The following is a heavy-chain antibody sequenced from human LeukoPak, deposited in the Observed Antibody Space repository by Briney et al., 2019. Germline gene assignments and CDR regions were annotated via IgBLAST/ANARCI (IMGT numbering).Heavy chain of an antibody. CDR1: GYTLTELS. J-gene: IGHJ4*02. Sequence: ASAKVSCKVSGYTLTELSMHWVRQAPGKGLEWMGGFDPEDGETIYAQKFQGRVTMTEDTSTDTAYMELSSLRSEDTAVYYCATAQIGSGSYYIKSQFDYWGQGTLVTVSS. D-gene: IGHD3-10*01. CDR2: FDPEDGET. V-gene: IGHV1-24*01. CDR3: ATAQIGSGSYYIKSQFDY.